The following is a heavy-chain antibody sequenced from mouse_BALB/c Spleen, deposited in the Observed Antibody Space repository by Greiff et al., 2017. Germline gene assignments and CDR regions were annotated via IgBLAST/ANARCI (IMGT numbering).Heavy chain of an antibody. CDR2: ISYSGST. Sequence: EVHLVESGPGLVKPSQSLSLTCTVTGYSITSDYAWNWIRQFPGNKLEWMGYISYSGSTSYNPSLKSRISITRDTSKNQFFLQLNSVTTEDTATYYCARRAFYYYGSSSILAMDYWGQGTSVTVSS. CDR3: ARRAFYYYGSSSILAMDY. V-gene: IGHV3-2*02. J-gene: IGHJ4*01. CDR1: GYSITSDYA. D-gene: IGHD1-1*01.